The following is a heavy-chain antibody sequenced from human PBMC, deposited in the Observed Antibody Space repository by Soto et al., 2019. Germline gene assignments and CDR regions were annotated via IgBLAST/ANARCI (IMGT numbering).Heavy chain of an antibody. D-gene: IGHD1-26*01. V-gene: IGHV1-69*13. J-gene: IGHJ6*02. CDR3: ARGKKEGATKWDHYYYYGMDV. Sequence: GASVKVSCKASGGTFSSYAISWVRQAPGQGLEWMGGIIPIFGTANYAQKFQGRVTITADESTSTAYMELSSLRSEDTAVYYCARGKKEGATKWDHYYYYGMDVWGQGTTVTVSS. CDR2: IIPIFGTA. CDR1: GGTFSSYA.